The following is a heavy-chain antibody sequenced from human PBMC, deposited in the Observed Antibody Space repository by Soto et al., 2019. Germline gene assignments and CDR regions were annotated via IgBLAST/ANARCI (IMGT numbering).Heavy chain of an antibody. J-gene: IGHJ6*02. CDR3: ARSDGSANSYYYYNGMDF. CDR2: IIPIFGTA. CDR1: GGTFSSYA. D-gene: IGHD6-25*01. V-gene: IGHV1-69*13. Sequence: SVKVSCKASGGTFSSYAISWVRQAPGQGLEWMGGIIPIFGTANYAQKFQGRVTITEDESTSTAYMELSSLRSEDTTVYYCARSDGSANSYYYYNGMDFWGQGTTVTVSS.